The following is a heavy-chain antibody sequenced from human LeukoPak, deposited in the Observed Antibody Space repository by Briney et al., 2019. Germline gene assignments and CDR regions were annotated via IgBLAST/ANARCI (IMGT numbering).Heavy chain of an antibody. CDR2: ISAYNGNT. CDR3: ARGGYSGYLADNWFDP. CDR1: GYTFTSYG. D-gene: IGHD5-12*01. V-gene: IGHV1-18*01. J-gene: IGHJ5*02. Sequence: GASVKVSCKASGYTFTSYGISWVRQAPGQGLEWMGWISAYNGNTNYAQKLQGRVTMTTDTSTSTAYMELRSLRPDDTAVYYCARGGYSGYLADNWFDPWGQGTLVTVSS.